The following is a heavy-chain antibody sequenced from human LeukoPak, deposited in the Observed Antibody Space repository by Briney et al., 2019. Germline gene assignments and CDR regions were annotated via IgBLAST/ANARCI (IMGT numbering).Heavy chain of an antibody. J-gene: IGHJ6*02. CDR1: GGSISSYY. CDR3: ARVGGHYTWHYYYGMDV. CDR2: IYYSGST. D-gene: IGHD2-2*02. Sequence: PSETLSLTCTVSGGSISSYYWSWIRQPPGKGLEWIGYIYYSGSTNYNPSLKSRVTISVDTSKNQFSLKLSSVTAADTAVYYCARVGGHYTWHYYYGMDVWGQGTTVTVSS. V-gene: IGHV4-59*01.